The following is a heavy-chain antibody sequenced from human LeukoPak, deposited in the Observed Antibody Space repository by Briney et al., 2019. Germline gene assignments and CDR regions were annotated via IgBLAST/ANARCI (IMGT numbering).Heavy chain of an antibody. D-gene: IGHD3-10*01. V-gene: IGHV3-7*01. CDR3: ARRLGLGFGEYSNNWFDP. J-gene: IGHJ5*02. CDR1: GFTFSSYW. Sequence: GGSLRLSCAASGFTFSSYWMSWVRQAPGKGLEWVANIKHDGSEKYYVDSVKGRFTISRDNAKNSLYLQMNRLRAEDTAVYYSARRLGLGFGEYSNNWFDPWGQGTLVTVSS. CDR2: IKHDGSEK.